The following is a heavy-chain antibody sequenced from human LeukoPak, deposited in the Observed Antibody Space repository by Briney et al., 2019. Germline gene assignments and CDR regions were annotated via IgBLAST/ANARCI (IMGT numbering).Heavy chain of an antibody. CDR3: ARVGAGSGYEFYYGMDV. CDR1: GGSISSSNW. Sequence: SGTLSLTCAVSGGSISSSNWWSWVRQPPGKGLEWIGEIYHSGSTNYNPSLKSRVTISVDKSKNQFSLKLSSVTAADTAVYYCARVGAGSGYEFYYGMDVWGQGTTVTVSS. D-gene: IGHD5-12*01. CDR2: IYHSGST. V-gene: IGHV4-4*02. J-gene: IGHJ6*02.